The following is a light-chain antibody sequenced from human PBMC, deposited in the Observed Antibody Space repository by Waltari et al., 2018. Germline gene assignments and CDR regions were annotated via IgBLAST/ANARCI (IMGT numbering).Light chain of an antibody. CDR2: KDS. J-gene: IGLJ1*01. CDR3: YSAADNNLV. CDR1: VLAKKY. V-gene: IGLV3-27*01. Sequence: SYELTQPSSVSVSPGQTARITCSGDVLAKKYARWFQQKPGQAPVLVIYKDSDRPSGIPERFSGSSSGTTVTLTISGAQVEDEAYYYCYSAADNNLVFGTGTKVTVL.